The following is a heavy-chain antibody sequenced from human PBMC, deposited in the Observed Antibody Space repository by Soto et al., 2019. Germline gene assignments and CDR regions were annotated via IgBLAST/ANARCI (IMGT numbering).Heavy chain of an antibody. CDR1: GYRFTSYW. J-gene: IGHJ6*02. CDR2: IYPGDSET. Sequence: PGESLKISCEASGYRFTSYWIAWVRQMHGKGLEWMGLIYPGDSETRYSLSFQGQVTISVDKSINTAYLHWSSLKASDTAMYFCARPEHYYGTGSDTGSMDVWGQGTTVTVSS. CDR3: ARPEHYYGTGSDTGSMDV. V-gene: IGHV5-51*01. D-gene: IGHD3-10*01.